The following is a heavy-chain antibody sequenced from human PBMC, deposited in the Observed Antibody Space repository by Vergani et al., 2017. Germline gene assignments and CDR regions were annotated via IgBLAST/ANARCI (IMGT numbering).Heavy chain of an antibody. CDR3: ARDRGSYGVDY. CDR2: LYSTGST. D-gene: IGHD1-1*01. J-gene: IGHJ4*02. V-gene: IGHV4-61*02. CDR1: GASITKIDYY. Sequence: QVQLQESGPGLVKSSQTLSLTCHVSGASITKIDYYWSWFRQPAGKGLEWLGRLYSTGSTKYNLSLKSRVTLSRDTSKNQFSLSLSSVIAADTAVYYCARDRGSYGVDYWGQGILVTVSS.